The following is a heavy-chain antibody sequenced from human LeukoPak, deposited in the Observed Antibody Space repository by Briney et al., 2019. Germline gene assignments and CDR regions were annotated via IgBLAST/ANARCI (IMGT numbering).Heavy chain of an antibody. Sequence: PGGSLRLSCAASGFTFSSYSMNWVRQALGKGLEWVSSISSSSSYIYYADSVKGRFTISRDNAKNSLYLQMNSLRAEDTAVYYCARGSSSGSYGNDFDYWGQGTLVTVSS. CDR2: ISSSSSYI. V-gene: IGHV3-21*01. J-gene: IGHJ4*02. D-gene: IGHD1-26*01. CDR3: ARGSSSGSYGNDFDY. CDR1: GFTFSSYS.